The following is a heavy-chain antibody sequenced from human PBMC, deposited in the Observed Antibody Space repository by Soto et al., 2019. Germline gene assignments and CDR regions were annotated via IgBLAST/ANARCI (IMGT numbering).Heavy chain of an antibody. Sequence: PSETLSLTCTVSCGSISSYYWSWIRQPPGKGLEWIGYIYYSGSTNYNPSLKSRVTISVDTSKNQFSLKLSSVTAADTAVYYCARAFSRGSSSLLRWFDPWGQGTLVTVSS. CDR3: ARAFSRGSSSLLRWFDP. CDR1: CGSISSYY. V-gene: IGHV4-59*01. D-gene: IGHD6-6*01. J-gene: IGHJ5*02. CDR2: IYYSGST.